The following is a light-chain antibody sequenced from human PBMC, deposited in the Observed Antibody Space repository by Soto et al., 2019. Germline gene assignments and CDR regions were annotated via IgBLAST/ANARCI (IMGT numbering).Light chain of an antibody. CDR1: STDIGGYDY. V-gene: IGLV2-14*01. CDR2: EVT. CDR3: SSFTLRTTVI. J-gene: IGLJ2*01. Sequence: QSVLTQPASVSGSPGQSITISCTGTSTDIGGYDYVSWYQQYPGKAPKLMISEVTNRPSGVSERFSGSKSGNTASLTISGLQPEDEADYYCSSFTLRTTVIFGGGTKSPS.